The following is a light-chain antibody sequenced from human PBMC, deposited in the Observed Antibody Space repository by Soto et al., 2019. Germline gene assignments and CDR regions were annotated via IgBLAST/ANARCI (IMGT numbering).Light chain of an antibody. CDR2: ETS. J-gene: IGKJ1*01. V-gene: IGKV3-11*01. Sequence: EIVLTQSPVTLSLSPGERATLSCRASQSVGSYLTWYQQKPGQAPRLLIYETSKRATGIPARFSGSGSGTDFTLTISSLEPEDFAVYYCQQRSSWPRTFGQGTKVEIK. CDR3: QQRSSWPRT. CDR1: QSVGSY.